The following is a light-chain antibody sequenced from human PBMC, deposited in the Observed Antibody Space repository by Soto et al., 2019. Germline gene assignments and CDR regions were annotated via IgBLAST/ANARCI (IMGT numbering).Light chain of an antibody. V-gene: IGLV1-51*01. Sequence: QLVLTQPPSVSAAPGQTVTISCSGSSANIGNNYVSWYHQVPGTAPKVVIYDNDQRPSGIPDRFSGSKSGTSATLGITGLQTGDEADYYCLTWDSSLSVAIFGGGTKLTVL. CDR2: DND. CDR3: LTWDSSLSVAI. J-gene: IGLJ2*01. CDR1: SANIGNNY.